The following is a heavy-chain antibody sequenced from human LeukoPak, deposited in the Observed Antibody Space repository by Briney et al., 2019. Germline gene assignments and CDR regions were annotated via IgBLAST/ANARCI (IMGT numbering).Heavy chain of an antibody. Sequence: ASVKVSCKASGYTFTSYAMHWVRQAPGQRLEWMGWINAGNGNTKYSQKFQGRVTITRDTSASTAYMELSSLRSEDTAVYYCARDHGSSGYYADYWGQGTLVTVSS. J-gene: IGHJ4*02. D-gene: IGHD3-22*01. CDR1: GYTFTSYA. V-gene: IGHV1-3*01. CDR2: INAGNGNT. CDR3: ARDHGSSGYYADY.